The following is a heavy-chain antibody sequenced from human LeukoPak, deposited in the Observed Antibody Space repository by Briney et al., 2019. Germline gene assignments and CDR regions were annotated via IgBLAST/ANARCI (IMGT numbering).Heavy chain of an antibody. D-gene: IGHD5-18*01. CDR2: IRYGGSHK. J-gene: IGHJ4*02. CDR3: AKEASRGSSFAYTPIEKPYYLDY. V-gene: IGHV3-30*02. CDR1: GFTFSSSG. Sequence: GGSLRLSCAASGFTFSSSGMHWVRQAPGKGLEWVAFIRYGGSHKYYADSVKSRFTISRDNSKNTLFLQMNSLRAEDTAVYYCAKEASRGSSFAYTPIEKPYYLDYWGQGTLVTVSS.